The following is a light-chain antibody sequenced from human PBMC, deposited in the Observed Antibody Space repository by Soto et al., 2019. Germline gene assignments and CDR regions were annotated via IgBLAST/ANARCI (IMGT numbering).Light chain of an antibody. CDR3: QQANSFPFT. CDR1: QGISTW. CDR2: TAS. J-gene: IGKJ3*01. V-gene: IGKV1-12*01. Sequence: IQMTQSPSSVSASVGDRVTITCRASQGISTWLAWYQQKPGTAPKLLLYTASKLQSGVPSRFSGSGSGADLALTISSLQPEEFATYCWQQANSFPFTFGPGTKVDIK.